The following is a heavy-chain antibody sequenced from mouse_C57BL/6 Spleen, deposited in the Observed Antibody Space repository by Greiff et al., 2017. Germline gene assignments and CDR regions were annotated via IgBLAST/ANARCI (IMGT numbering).Heavy chain of an antibody. CDR2: IDPSDSYT. D-gene: IGHD2-1*01. J-gene: IGHJ3*01. CDR3: AYGNFTWFAY. Sequence: QVQLQQPGAELVRPGTSVKLSCKASGYTFTSYWMHWVKQRPGQGLEWIGVIDPSDSYTNYNQKFKGKATLTVGTSSSTAYMQLSSLTSEDSAVYYGAYGNFTWFAYWGQGTLVTVSA. CDR1: GYTFTSYW. V-gene: IGHV1-59*01.